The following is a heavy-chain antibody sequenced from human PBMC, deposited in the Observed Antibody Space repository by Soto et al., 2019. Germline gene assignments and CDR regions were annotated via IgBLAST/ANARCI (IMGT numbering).Heavy chain of an antibody. CDR2: IYHSGST. V-gene: IGHV4-4*02. CDR1: GGSISSSNW. D-gene: IGHD3-22*01. Sequence: SETLSLTCAVSGGSISSSNWWSWVRQPPGKGLEWIGEIYHSGSTNYNPSLKSRVTISVDKSKNQSSLKLSSVTAADMAVYYCASFYDSSGYYYDYWGQGTLVTVSS. CDR3: ASFYDSSGYYYDY. J-gene: IGHJ4*02.